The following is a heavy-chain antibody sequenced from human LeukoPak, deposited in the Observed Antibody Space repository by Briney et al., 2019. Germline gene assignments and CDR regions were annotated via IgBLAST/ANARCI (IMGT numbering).Heavy chain of an antibody. V-gene: IGHV1-2*04. CDR2: FNPNSGGT. Sequence: GASVKVSCKASGYTFTGYYMRWVRQAPGQGLEWMGWFNPNSGGTNYAQKFQGWVTMTRDTSISTAYMELSRLRSDDTAVYYCARAFGVLGGLNWFDPWGQGTLVTVSS. D-gene: IGHD3-10*01. CDR1: GYTFTGYY. J-gene: IGHJ5*02. CDR3: ARAFGVLGGLNWFDP.